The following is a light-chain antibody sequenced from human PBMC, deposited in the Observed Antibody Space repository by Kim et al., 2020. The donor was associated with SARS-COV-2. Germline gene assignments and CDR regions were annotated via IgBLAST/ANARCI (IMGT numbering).Light chain of an antibody. CDR1: QSVSSY. CDR3: QQRSNWPLT. CDR2: DAS. V-gene: IGKV3-11*01. Sequence: DIVLTQSPATLSLSPGERATLSCRASQSVSSYLAWYQQRPGQAPRLLIYDASKKATGIPARFSGSGSATDFTLTITSLEPEDFAVYYCQQRSNWPLTFGGGTKVDIK. J-gene: IGKJ4*01.